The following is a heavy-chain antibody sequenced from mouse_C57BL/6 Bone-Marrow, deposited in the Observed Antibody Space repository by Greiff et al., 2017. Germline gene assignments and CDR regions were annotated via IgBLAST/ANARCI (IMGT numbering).Heavy chain of an antibody. CDR3: APISVYDDNAMDY. CDR2: IRLKSDNYAT. J-gene: IGHJ4*01. Sequence: DVMLVESGGGLVQPGGSMKLSCVASGFTFSNYWMNWVRQSPEKGLEWVAQIRLKSDNYATHYAVSVKGRFTISRDDSKSSVYMQMNNLRAEDTGIYYCAPISVYDDNAMDYWGQGTSVTVSS. CDR1: GFTFSNYW. D-gene: IGHD2-3*01. V-gene: IGHV6-3*01.